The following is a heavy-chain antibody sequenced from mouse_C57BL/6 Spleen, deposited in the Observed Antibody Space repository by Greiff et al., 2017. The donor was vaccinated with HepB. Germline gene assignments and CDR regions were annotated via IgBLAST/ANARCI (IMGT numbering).Heavy chain of an antibody. CDR3: ARGGSTMVTTEYFDV. CDR1: GYTFTSYW. J-gene: IGHJ1*03. D-gene: IGHD2-2*01. V-gene: IGHV1-64*01. Sequence: QVQLQQPGAELVKPGASVKLSCKASGYTFTSYWMHWVKQRPGQGLEWIGMIHPNSGSTNYNEKFKSKATLTVDKSSSTASMQLSSLTSEDSAVYSCARGGSTMVTTEYFDVWGTGTTVTVSS. CDR2: IHPNSGST.